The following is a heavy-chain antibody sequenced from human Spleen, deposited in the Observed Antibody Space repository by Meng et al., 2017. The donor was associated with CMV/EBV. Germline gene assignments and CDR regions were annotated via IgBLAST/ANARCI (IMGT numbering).Heavy chain of an antibody. J-gene: IGHJ6*02. V-gene: IGHV1-2*02. Sequence: ASVKVSCKASGYTFTGYYMHWVRQAPGQGLEWMGWINPNSGGTNYAQKFQGRVTKTRDTSISTAYMELSRLRSDDTAVYYCARAGCSSTSCYLYYYYGMDVWGQGTTVTVSS. CDR3: ARAGCSSTSCYLYYYYGMDV. D-gene: IGHD2-2*01. CDR2: INPNSGGT. CDR1: GYTFTGYY.